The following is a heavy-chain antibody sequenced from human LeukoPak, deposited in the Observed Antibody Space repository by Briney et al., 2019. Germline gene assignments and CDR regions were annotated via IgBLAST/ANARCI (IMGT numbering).Heavy chain of an antibody. Sequence: SETLSLTCTVSGGSISSYYWSWIRQPPGKGLEWIGYIYYSGSTNYNPSLKSRVTISVDTSKNQFSLKLSSVTAADTAVYYCARGFGGPAAISNWFDPWAREPWSPSPQ. J-gene: IGHJ5*02. CDR3: ARGFGGPAAISNWFDP. V-gene: IGHV4-59*01. CDR1: GGSISSYY. CDR2: IYYSGST. D-gene: IGHD2-2*02.